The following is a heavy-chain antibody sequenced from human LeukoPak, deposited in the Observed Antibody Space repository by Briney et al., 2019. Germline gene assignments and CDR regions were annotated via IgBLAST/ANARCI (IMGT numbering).Heavy chain of an antibody. CDR1: GFTFSSYG. V-gene: IGHV3-30*02. D-gene: IGHD3-16*02. Sequence: PGGSLRLSCAASGFTFSSYGMHWVRQAPGKGLEWVAFIRYDGRNKYYADSVKGRFTISRDNSKNTLYLQMNSLRAEDTAVYYCAKVAFGGVIAPFDYWGQGTLVTVSS. CDR3: AKVAFGGVIAPFDY. CDR2: IRYDGRNK. J-gene: IGHJ4*02.